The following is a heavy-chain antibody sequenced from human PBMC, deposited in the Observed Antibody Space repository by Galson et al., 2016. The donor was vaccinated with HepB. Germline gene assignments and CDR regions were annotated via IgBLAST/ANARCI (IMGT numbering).Heavy chain of an antibody. Sequence: SETLSLTCAVYGGSFSGYFWSWVRQSPGKGLEWIGEINYIGRTNYNPSLESRLTISLDTSKSQFSLNLTSVTAADTAVYYCARVLAMGTPPHYFDYWGQGTLVTVSS. V-gene: IGHV4-34*01. J-gene: IGHJ4*02. D-gene: IGHD1-14*01. CDR2: INYIGRT. CDR1: GGSFSGYF. CDR3: ARVLAMGTPPHYFDY.